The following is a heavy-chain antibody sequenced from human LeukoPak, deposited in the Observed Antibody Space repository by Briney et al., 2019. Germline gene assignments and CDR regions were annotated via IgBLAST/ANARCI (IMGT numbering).Heavy chain of an antibody. J-gene: IGHJ3*02. V-gene: IGHV3-74*01. CDR1: GFAFSSYW. Sequence: PGGSLRLSCAASGFAFSSYWMHWVRQAPGKGLVWVSRINTDGSSTTYADSVKGRFTISRDNAENTVYLQMNSLRAEDTAVYYCAKRERDDYGDYHAFDIWGQGTMVTVSS. D-gene: IGHD4-17*01. CDR3: AKRERDDYGDYHAFDI. CDR2: INTDGSST.